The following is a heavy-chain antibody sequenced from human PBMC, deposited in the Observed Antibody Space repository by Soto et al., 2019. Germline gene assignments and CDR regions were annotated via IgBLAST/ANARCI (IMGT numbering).Heavy chain of an antibody. CDR2: ISSSGNII. Sequence: GGSLRLSCAASGFTFSDYYMSWIRQAPGKGLEWVSYISSSGNIIYYPDSVRGRFTISRDNARNSLSLQMNSLRAEDTAVYYCARGVNFHGSGSPIDYWGQGTLVTVSS. J-gene: IGHJ4*02. V-gene: IGHV3-11*01. CDR1: GFTFSDYY. D-gene: IGHD3-10*01. CDR3: ARGVNFHGSGSPIDY.